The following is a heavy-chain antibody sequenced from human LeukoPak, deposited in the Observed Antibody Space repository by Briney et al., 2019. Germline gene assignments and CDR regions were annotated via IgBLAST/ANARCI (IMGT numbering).Heavy chain of an antibody. V-gene: IGHV3-21*01. CDR3: AREVTIFGVVIGY. CDR2: ISSSSSYI. D-gene: IGHD3-3*01. CDR1: GFTFSSYS. Sequence: GGSPRLSCAASGFTFSSYSMNWVRQAPGKGLEWVSSISSSSSYIYYADSVKGRFTISRDNAKNSLYLQMNSLRAEDTAVYYCAREVTIFGVVIGYWGQGTLVTVSS. J-gene: IGHJ4*02.